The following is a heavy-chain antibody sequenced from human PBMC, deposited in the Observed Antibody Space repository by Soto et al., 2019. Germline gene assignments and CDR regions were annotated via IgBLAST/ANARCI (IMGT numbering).Heavy chain of an antibody. CDR2: IRSKAYGGTT. Sequence: EVQLVESGGGLVKPGRSLRLSCTASGFTFGDYAMSWIRQAPGKGLEWVGFIRSKAYGGTTEYAASVKGRFTISRDDSKSIAYLQMNSLKTEETAVYYCTSMPSYYYDSRSTHDAFDIWGQGTMVTVSS. CDR1: GFTFGDYA. CDR3: TSMPSYYYDSRSTHDAFDI. V-gene: IGHV3-49*05. J-gene: IGHJ3*02. D-gene: IGHD3-22*01.